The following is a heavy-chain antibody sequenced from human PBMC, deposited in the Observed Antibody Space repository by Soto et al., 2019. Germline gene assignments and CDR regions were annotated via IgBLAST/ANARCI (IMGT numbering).Heavy chain of an antibody. CDR3: ARESSIQLGAFDP. V-gene: IGHV4-31*03. Sequence: QVQLQESGPGLVKPSQTLSLTCTVSGGSISSGGYYWSWIRQHPGKGLEWIGYIYYSGSTYYNPSLKSRVTISVDRSKNQFSLKLSSVTAADTAVYYCARESSIQLGAFDPWGQGTLVTVSS. J-gene: IGHJ5*02. CDR2: IYYSGST. CDR1: GGSISSGGYY. D-gene: IGHD5-18*01.